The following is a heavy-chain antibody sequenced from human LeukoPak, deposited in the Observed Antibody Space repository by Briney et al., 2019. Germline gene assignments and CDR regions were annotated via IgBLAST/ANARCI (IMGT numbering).Heavy chain of an antibody. J-gene: IGHJ6*02. Sequence: GGSLRLSCAASGFTFSSYAMSWVRQAPGKGLEWVSAISGSGGSTYYADSVKGRFTISRDNSKNTLYLQMNSLRAEDTAVYYCAKKGVIAVAGNYYYYGMDVWGQGTTVTVPS. V-gene: IGHV3-23*01. CDR3: AKKGVIAVAGNYYYYGMDV. D-gene: IGHD6-19*01. CDR1: GFTFSSYA. CDR2: ISGSGGST.